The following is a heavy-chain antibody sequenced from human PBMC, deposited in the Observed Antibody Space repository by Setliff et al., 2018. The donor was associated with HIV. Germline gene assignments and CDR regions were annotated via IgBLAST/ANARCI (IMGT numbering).Heavy chain of an antibody. CDR2: INHSGNT. CDR3: ARESEVRGPLITPYYYYYMDV. J-gene: IGHJ6*03. D-gene: IGHD3-10*01. CDR1: GGSFSGYY. Sequence: SETLSLTCAFNGGSFSGYYWMWIRQSPGEGLEWIGEINHSGNTNYNPSLKSRVTMSGDTSKNQFSLNLTSVTAADTAVYYCARESEVRGPLITPYYYYYMDVWGNGTTVTVSS. V-gene: IGHV4-34*01.